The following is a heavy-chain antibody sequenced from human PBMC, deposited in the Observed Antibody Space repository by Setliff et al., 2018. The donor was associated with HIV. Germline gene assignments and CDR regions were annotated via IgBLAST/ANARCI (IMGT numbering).Heavy chain of an antibody. J-gene: IGHJ4*02. CDR1: GDSISSGDYY. Sequence: SETLSLTCTVSGDSISSGDYYWSWIRQPPGKGLEWIGNIYYSGSTYYNPSLKSRATISIDTSKNQFSLRMRSVTAADTAVYYCARVFVDTAVLRVLEYYFDSWGRGTLVTVSS. D-gene: IGHD5-18*01. V-gene: IGHV4-30-4*08. CDR2: IYYSGST. CDR3: ARVFVDTAVLRVLEYYFDS.